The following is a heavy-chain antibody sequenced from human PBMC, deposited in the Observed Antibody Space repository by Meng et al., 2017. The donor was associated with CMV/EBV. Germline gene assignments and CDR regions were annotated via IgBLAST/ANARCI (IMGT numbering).Heavy chain of an antibody. CDR1: GFTFSSYE. Sequence: GGSLRLSCAASGFTFSSYEMNWVRQAPGKGLEWVSYISSSGSTIYYADSVKGRFTISRDNAKNSLYLQMNSLRAEDTAVYYCARKGTYYDFWSGYYIDSRQGPFDYWGQGTLVTVS. CDR2: ISSSGSTI. J-gene: IGHJ4*02. CDR3: ARKGTYYDFWSGYYIDSRQGPFDY. V-gene: IGHV3-48*03. D-gene: IGHD3-3*01.